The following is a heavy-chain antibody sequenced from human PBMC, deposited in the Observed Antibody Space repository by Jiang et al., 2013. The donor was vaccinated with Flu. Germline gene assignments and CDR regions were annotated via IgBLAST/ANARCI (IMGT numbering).Heavy chain of an antibody. V-gene: IGHV6-1*01. CDR2: TYYRSEWYH. CDR1: GDSVSSNSAA. CDR3: TRGPPAYHYYGMDV. J-gene: IGHJ6*02. Sequence: QTLSLTCAISGDSVSSNSAAWHWVRQSPSRGLEWLARTYYRSEWYHAYAESVKRRLTINPDTSKNQFSLHLNSVTPEDTAVYYCTRGPPAYHYYGMDVWGQGTTVTVSS.